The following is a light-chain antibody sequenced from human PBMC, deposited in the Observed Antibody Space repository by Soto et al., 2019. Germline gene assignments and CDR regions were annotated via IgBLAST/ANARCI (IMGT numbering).Light chain of an antibody. CDR3: QQYNSYSSLT. V-gene: IGKV1-5*01. CDR1: QSISSW. Sequence: DIQMTQSPSTLSASVGDRVTITCRASQSISSWLAWFQQKPGKAPKVLIYDASSLQSGVPSRFSGSGSGTEFTLTSTSLQPLAFASYYCQQYNSYSSLTFGQGTKLENK. J-gene: IGKJ2*01. CDR2: DAS.